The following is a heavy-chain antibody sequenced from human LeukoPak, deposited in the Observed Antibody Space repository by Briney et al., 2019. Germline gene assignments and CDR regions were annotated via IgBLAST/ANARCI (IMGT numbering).Heavy chain of an antibody. D-gene: IGHD3-3*01. V-gene: IGHV1-69*13. J-gene: IGHJ6*02. Sequence: GASVKVSCKASGGTFSSYAISWVRQAPGQGLEWMGGIIPIFDTANYAQKFQGRVTITADESTSTAYMELSSLRSEDTAVYYCARAPRTPDYDFWSDDYYYYGMDVWGQGTTVTVSS. CDR1: GGTFSSYA. CDR2: IIPIFDTA. CDR3: ARAPRTPDYDFWSDDYYYYGMDV.